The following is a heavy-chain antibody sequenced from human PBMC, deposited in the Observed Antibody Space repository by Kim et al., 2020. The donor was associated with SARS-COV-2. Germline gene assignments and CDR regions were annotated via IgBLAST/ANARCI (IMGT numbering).Heavy chain of an antibody. Sequence: GGSLRLSCAASGFTFSSYWMSWVRQAPGKGLEWVANIKQDGSEKYYVDSVKGRFTISRDNAKNSLYLQMNSLRAEDTAVYYCARESQLWPSVRRTYGMDVWGQGTTVTVSS. CDR2: IKQDGSEK. D-gene: IGHD5-18*01. V-gene: IGHV3-7*03. CDR3: ARESQLWPSVRRTYGMDV. CDR1: GFTFSSYW. J-gene: IGHJ6*02.